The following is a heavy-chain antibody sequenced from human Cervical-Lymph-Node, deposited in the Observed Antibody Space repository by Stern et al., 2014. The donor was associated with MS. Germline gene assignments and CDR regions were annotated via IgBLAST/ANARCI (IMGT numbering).Heavy chain of an antibody. Sequence: QVQLVQSGAEAKAPGASMKVSCKASGYIFTDYYLHWVRQDPGQGLECLGWINPNRGGTNYAQNFQGRVTMTRDTSISAAYMELRWLGYADTAVYYCARGSGTAYDLRGDYWGQGTLVTVSS. J-gene: IGHJ4*01. V-gene: IGHV1-2*02. CDR3: ARGSGTAYDLRGDY. CDR2: INPNRGGT. D-gene: IGHD3-3*01. CDR1: GYIFTDYY.